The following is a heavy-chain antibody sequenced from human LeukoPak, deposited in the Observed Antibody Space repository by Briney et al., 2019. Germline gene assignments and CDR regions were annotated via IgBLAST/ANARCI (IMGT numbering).Heavy chain of an antibody. J-gene: IGHJ4*02. V-gene: IGHV4-34*01. Sequence: SETLSLTCAVYGGSFSGYYWSWIRQPPGKGLEWIGEINHSGSTNYNPSLKSRVTISVDTSKNQFSLKLSSVTAADTAVYYCARLNWGYYFDYWGQGTLVTVSS. CDR2: INHSGST. D-gene: IGHD7-27*01. CDR1: GGSFSGYY. CDR3: ARLNWGYYFDY.